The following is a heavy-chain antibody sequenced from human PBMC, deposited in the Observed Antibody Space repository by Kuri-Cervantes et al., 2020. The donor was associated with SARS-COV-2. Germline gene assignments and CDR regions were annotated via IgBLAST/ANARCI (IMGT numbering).Heavy chain of an antibody. Sequence: GESLKISCSASGFIFRNYVMYWVRQAPGKGLEYVSSIRNYGGSPYYGDSVKGRFTTSRDNSKNTLYLQMDSLRVEDTAVYYCVGDESNVVQRGFWGQGSLVTVSS. D-gene: IGHD2-21*01. CDR2: IRNYGGSP. CDR1: GFIFRNYV. CDR3: VGDESNVVQRGF. V-gene: IGHV3-64D*08. J-gene: IGHJ4*02.